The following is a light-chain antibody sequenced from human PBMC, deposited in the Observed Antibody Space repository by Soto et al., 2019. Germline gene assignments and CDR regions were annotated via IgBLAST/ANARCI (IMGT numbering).Light chain of an antibody. CDR2: DVS. Sequence: QSALTQPASVSGSPGQSITISCTGTSSDVGAYNYVSWYQQHPDKAPKLIICDVSNRPSGVSDRFSGSKSGNTASLTISGLQAEDEADYYCSSYIPSNTVVFGGGTKLTVL. V-gene: IGLV2-14*01. J-gene: IGLJ2*01. CDR3: SSYIPSNTVV. CDR1: SSDVGAYNY.